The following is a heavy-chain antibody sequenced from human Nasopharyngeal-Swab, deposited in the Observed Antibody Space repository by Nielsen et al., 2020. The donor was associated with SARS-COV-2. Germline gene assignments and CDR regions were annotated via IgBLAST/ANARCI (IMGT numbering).Heavy chain of an antibody. J-gene: IGHJ4*02. D-gene: IGHD2-21*02. CDR3: AREKSIDEVRVTAMPYYFDY. CDR1: GFTFSSYA. V-gene: IGHV3-30-3*01. Sequence: GGSLRLSCAASGFTFSSYAMHWVRQAPGKGLEWVAVISYDGSNKYYADSVKGRFTISRDNSKNTLYLQMNSLRAEDTAVYYCAREKSIDEVRVTAMPYYFDYWGQGTLGTVSS. CDR2: ISYDGSNK.